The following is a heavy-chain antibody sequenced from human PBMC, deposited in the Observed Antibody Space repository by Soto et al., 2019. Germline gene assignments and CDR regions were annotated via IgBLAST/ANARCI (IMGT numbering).Heavy chain of an antibody. Sequence: QVQLVESGGGVVQPGRSLRLSCAASGFTFRTYGMHWVRQAPGKGLEWLAVILNTGLNKYYADAVKGRFTISRDNSRDTLFLQMNSLRGEDTAIYYCAKVIRADSTSSNFYYYAGLDVWGQGTTDTVSS. J-gene: IGHJ6*01. V-gene: IGHV3-30*18. CDR2: ILNTGLNK. CDR3: AKVIRADSTSSNFYYYAGLDV. D-gene: IGHD6-6*01. CDR1: GFTFRTYG.